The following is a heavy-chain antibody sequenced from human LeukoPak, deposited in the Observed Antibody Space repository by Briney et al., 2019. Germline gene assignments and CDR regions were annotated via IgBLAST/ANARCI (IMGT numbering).Heavy chain of an antibody. CDR3: ARDGSQFC. CDR2: IYSGGST. J-gene: IGHJ4*02. CDR1: GFSFSSYA. Sequence: PGGSLRLSCAGSGFSFSSYAVSWVRQAPGKGLEWVSVIYSGGSTYYADSVKGRFTISRDNSKNTLYLQMNSLRAEDTAVYYCARDGSQFCWGQGTLVTVSS. D-gene: IGHD3-10*01. V-gene: IGHV3-66*01.